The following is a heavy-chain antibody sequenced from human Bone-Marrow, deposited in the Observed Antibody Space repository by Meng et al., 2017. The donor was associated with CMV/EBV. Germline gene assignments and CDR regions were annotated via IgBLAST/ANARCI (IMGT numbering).Heavy chain of an antibody. CDR1: GYTFTNYG. CDR2: IIPILGIA. CDR3: ARDRRDYYDIGYAFDI. D-gene: IGHD3-22*01. J-gene: IGHJ3*02. Sequence: SVKVSCKASGYTFTNYGVSWVRQAPGQGLEWMGRIIPILGIANYAQKFQGRVTITADKSTSTAYMELSSLRSEDTAVYYCARDRRDYYDIGYAFDIWGQGTMVTVSS. V-gene: IGHV1-69*04.